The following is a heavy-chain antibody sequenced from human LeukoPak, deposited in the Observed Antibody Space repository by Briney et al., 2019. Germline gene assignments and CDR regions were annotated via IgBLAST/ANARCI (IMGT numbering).Heavy chain of an antibody. J-gene: IGHJ5*02. CDR3: ARQWLLLPNSWFDA. D-gene: IGHD3-22*01. CDR1: GGSITNDAYY. CDR2: IHFSGST. V-gene: IGHV4-39*01. Sequence: SETLSSPCSVSGGSITNDAYYWAWIRQPPGKGLEWIGSIHFSGSTYYNASLKTRVAISVDTSNLQVSLNLNSVTAADTALYYCARQWLLLPNSWFDAWGQGMIVTVSS.